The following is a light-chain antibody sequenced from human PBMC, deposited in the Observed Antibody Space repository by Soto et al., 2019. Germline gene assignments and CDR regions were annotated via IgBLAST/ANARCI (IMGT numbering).Light chain of an antibody. CDR1: QSIGSW. J-gene: IGKJ4*01. Sequence: DIQMTQSPSTLSASVGDRVIIICRASQSIGSWLAWYQYKPGKAPKLLIYKASSLESGVPSRFSGSGSGTEFTLTISSLQPDDFATYYCQHYDSYPLTFGGGTKVDIK. CDR2: KAS. CDR3: QHYDSYPLT. V-gene: IGKV1-5*03.